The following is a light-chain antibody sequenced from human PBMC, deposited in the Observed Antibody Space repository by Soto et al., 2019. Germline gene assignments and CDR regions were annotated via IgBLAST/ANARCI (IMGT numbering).Light chain of an antibody. CDR2: AAS. CDR3: HQYNNWPPWT. J-gene: IGKJ1*01. CDR1: QSISNY. V-gene: IGKV1-39*01. Sequence: DIPMTQSPSSLSAFVGDRVTITCRASQSISNYLHWYQQKPGKAPKLLIFAASSLQSGVPSRFSGSGSGTEFTLTISSLQSEDFAVYYCHQYNNWPPWTFGQGTKVEIK.